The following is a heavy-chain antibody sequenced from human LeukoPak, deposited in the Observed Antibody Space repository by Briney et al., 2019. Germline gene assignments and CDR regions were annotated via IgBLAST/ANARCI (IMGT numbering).Heavy chain of an antibody. CDR1: GFTFSNYA. CDR3: AKENIVVVVAATFDY. J-gene: IGHJ4*02. D-gene: IGHD2-15*01. V-gene: IGHV3-23*01. Sequence: PGGSLRLSCAASGFTFSNYAMSWVRQAPGKGLEWVSAISGSGGSTYYADSVKGRSTISRDNSKNTLYLQMNSLRAEDTAVYYCAKENIVVVVAATFDYWGQGTLVTVSS. CDR2: ISGSGGST.